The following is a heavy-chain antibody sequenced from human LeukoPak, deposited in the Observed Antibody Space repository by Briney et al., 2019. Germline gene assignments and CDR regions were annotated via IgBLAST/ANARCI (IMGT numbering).Heavy chain of an antibody. V-gene: IGHV3-48*04. J-gene: IGHJ4*02. CDR2: ISSSSSTI. CDR1: GFTFSSYS. Sequence: GGSLRLSCAASGFTFSSYSMNWVRQAPGKGPEWVSYISSSSSTIYYADSVKGRFTISRDNAKNSLYLQMNSLRAEDTAVYYCASLSEDDYWGQGTLVTVSS. CDR3: ASLSEDDY.